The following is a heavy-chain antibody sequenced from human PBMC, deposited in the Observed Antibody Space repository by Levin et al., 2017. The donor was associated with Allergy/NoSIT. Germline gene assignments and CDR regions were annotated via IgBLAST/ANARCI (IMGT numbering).Heavy chain of an antibody. CDR2: VNTDGTIT. D-gene: IGHD3-10*01. Sequence: QAGGSLRLSCAASGFTFSTYWMHWVRQAPGKGLVWVSRVNTDGTITTYADSVRGRFTISRDDAKKTVSLQMDSLRSEDTAIYYCTTGGDSYSLGYWGQGTLVTVSS. CDR1: GFTFSTYW. CDR3: TTGGDSYSLGY. V-gene: IGHV3-74*01. J-gene: IGHJ4*02.